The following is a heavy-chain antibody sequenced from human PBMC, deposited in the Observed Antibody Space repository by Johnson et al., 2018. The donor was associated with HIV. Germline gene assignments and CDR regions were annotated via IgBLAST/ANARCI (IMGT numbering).Heavy chain of an antibody. J-gene: IGHJ3*02. CDR2: INSDGRGT. Sequence: VQLVESGGGLVQPGGSLRLSCAASGFTFSSYWLSWVRQAPGKGLEWVSRINSDGRGTSYADSVKGRFTISRDNAKNTLYLQMNILRAEDTAVYYCAREGPSERAGFDIWGQGTRVTVSS. CDR1: GFTFSSYW. CDR3: AREGPSERAGFDI. V-gene: IGHV3-74*01.